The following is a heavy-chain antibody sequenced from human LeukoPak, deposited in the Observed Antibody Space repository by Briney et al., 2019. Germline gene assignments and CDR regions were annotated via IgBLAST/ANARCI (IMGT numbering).Heavy chain of an antibody. J-gene: IGHJ5*02. D-gene: IGHD5-12*01. CDR2: ISGSGGST. Sequence: RGSLRLSCAASGFTFSSYAMSWVCQAPGKGLEWVSAISGSGGSTYYADSVKGRFTISRDNSKNTLSLQMNSLRAEDTAVYYCAKDRRPGSDPQSWFDPWGQGTLVTVSS. CDR3: AKDRRPGSDPQSWFDP. V-gene: IGHV3-23*01. CDR1: GFTFSSYA.